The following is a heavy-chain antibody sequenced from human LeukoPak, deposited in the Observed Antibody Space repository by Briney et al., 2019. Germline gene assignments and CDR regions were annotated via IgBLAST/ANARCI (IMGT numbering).Heavy chain of an antibody. D-gene: IGHD6-13*01. CDR1: GGSISSYY. Sequence: SETLSLTCTVSGGSISSYYWSWIRQPPGKGLEWIGYIYYSGSTNYNPSLKSRVTISVDTSKNQFSLKLSSVTAADTAVYYCARVAEYSSSWFHWYFDLWGRGTLVTVSS. CDR2: IYYSGST. J-gene: IGHJ2*01. CDR3: ARVAEYSSSWFHWYFDL. V-gene: IGHV4-59*01.